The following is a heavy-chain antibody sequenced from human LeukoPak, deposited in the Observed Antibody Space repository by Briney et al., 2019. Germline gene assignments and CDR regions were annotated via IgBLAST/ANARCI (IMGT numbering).Heavy chain of an antibody. J-gene: IGHJ4*02. D-gene: IGHD5-18*01. CDR3: ARQDTAMVYTFDY. Sequence: ASVNVSCKASGYTFTSYAMHWVRQAPGQRLEWMGWINAGNGNTKYSQEFQGRVTITRDTSASTAYMELSSLRSEDMAVYYCARQDTAMVYTFDYWGQGTLVTVSS. CDR1: GYTFTSYA. CDR2: INAGNGNT. V-gene: IGHV1-3*03.